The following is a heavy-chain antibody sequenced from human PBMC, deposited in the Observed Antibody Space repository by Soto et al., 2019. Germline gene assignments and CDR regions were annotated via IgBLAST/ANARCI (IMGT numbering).Heavy chain of an antibody. J-gene: IGHJ4*02. Sequence: ASVKVSCKVSGYILSELSIHWVRQAPGKGPEWMGGFDPEDGETIYAQKFQGRVTMTEDTSTDTAYMELSSLRSEDTAVYYCATYYYESSGYLAFDYWXQGXLVXVSS. CDR2: FDPEDGET. CDR3: ATYYYESSGYLAFDY. CDR1: GYILSELS. D-gene: IGHD3-22*01. V-gene: IGHV1-24*01.